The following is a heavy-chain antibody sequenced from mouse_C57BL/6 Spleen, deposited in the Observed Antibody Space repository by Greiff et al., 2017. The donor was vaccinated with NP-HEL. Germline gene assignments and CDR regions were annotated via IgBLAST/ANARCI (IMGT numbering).Heavy chain of an antibody. Sequence: VQLQQSGPELVKPGASVKISCKASGYSFTDYNMNWVKQSNGKSLEWIGVINPNYGTTSYNQKFQGHATLTVDQSSRTAYMQLNSLTSEDSAVYDCARGNYYGSSPAWFAYWGQGTLVTVSA. CDR2: INPNYGTT. J-gene: IGHJ3*01. CDR1: GYSFTDYN. D-gene: IGHD1-1*01. CDR3: ARGNYYGSSPAWFAY. V-gene: IGHV1-39*01.